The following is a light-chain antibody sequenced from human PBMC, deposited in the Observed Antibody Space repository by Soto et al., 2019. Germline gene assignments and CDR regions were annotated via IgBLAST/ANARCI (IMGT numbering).Light chain of an antibody. V-gene: IGKV1-5*03. CDR2: KAT. CDR1: QNIGSW. CDR3: KQYNDFPYS. Sequence: DIQMTQSPSTLSASVGDGVTITCRASQNIGSWLAWYQQKPGEAPKLLISKATNLQSGVPSRFSGSGSGTDFSLTISSLQPVDSATYFCKQYNDFPYSFGPGTKLDI. J-gene: IGKJ2*01.